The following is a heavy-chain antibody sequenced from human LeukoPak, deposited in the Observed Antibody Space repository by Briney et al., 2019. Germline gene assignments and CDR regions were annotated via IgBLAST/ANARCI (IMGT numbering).Heavy chain of an antibody. CDR3: ARDVGPNYDSSGYYLSLDY. J-gene: IGHJ4*02. CDR2: ISYDGSNK. D-gene: IGHD3-22*01. CDR1: GFTFSSYA. Sequence: PGRSLRLSCAASGFTFSSYAMHWVRQAPGKGLEWVAVISYDGSNKYYADSVKGRFTISRDNSKNTLYLQMNSLRAEDTAVYYCARDVGPNYDSSGYYLSLDYWGQGTLVTVSS. V-gene: IGHV3-30-3*01.